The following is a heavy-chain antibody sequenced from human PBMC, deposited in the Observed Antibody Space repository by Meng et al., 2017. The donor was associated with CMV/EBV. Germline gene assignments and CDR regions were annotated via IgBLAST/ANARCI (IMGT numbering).Heavy chain of an antibody. D-gene: IGHD3-9*01. Sequence: GGSLRLSCAASGFRFDDYGMSWVRQAPGKGLEWVSNIYWNGGSIGYAKSVKGRFTISRDNAKNSLFLQMNTLRGEDTAVYWCGRLDDTGYSNGVDVWGQGIRVTVSS. J-gene: IGHJ6*02. CDR3: GRLDDTGYSNGVDV. CDR1: GFRFDDYG. V-gene: IGHV3-20*04. CDR2: IYWNGGSI.